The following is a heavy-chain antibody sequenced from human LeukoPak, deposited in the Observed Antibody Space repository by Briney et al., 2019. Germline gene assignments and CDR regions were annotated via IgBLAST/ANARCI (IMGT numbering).Heavy chain of an antibody. V-gene: IGHV4-39*07. CDR1: GGSITSSSHY. CDR2: VFYSGSA. J-gene: IGHJ4*02. Sequence: PSETLSLTCSVSGGSITSSSHYWAWIRQSPGKGLEWIGSVFYSGSAYYNPSLKSRLTISVDTSNNQFSLKLTSVTAADTAVYYCARDSGSYSFQSWGQGTLVTVFS. CDR3: ARDSGSYSFQS. D-gene: IGHD1-26*01.